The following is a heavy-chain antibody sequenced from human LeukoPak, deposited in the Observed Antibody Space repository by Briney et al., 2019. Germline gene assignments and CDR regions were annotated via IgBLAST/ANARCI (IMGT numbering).Heavy chain of an antibody. CDR3: AIKPPSGWFGTGWLDP. V-gene: IGHV4-4*07. CDR2: IYTSGST. Sequence: SETLSLTCTVSGGSVSSYYWSWIRQPAGKGLEWIGRIYTSGSTSYNPSLKSRATISVDKSKNQFSLKLNSVTAADTAVYYCAIKPPSGWFGTGWLDPWGQGTLVTVSS. CDR1: GGSVSSYY. J-gene: IGHJ5*02. D-gene: IGHD3-10*01.